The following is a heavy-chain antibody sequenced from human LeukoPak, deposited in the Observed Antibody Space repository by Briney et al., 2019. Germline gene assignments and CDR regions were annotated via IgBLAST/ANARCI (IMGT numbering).Heavy chain of an antibody. J-gene: IGHJ2*01. D-gene: IGHD4-17*01. Sequence: SETLSLTCTVSGGAIGSSSHYWGWIRQPPGKGLEWIGSIYHSGSTVYNPSLKSRVAISVDTSRNQFSLKLNSVTASDTAVYYCARNTTVTDWYFDLWGRGTLVTVSS. CDR2: IYHSGST. CDR1: GGAIGSSSHY. CDR3: ARNTTVTDWYFDL. V-gene: IGHV4-39*01.